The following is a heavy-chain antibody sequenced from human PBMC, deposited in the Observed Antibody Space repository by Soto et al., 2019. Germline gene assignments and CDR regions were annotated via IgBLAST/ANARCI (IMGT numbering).Heavy chain of an antibody. CDR3: ARRLGCSGGSCHGVYYYGMDV. Sequence: ASVKVSCKASGGTFSSYAISWARQAPGQGLEWMGGIIPIFGTANYAQKFQGRVTITADESTSTAYMELSSLRSEDTAVYYCARRLGCSGGSCHGVYYYGMDVWGQGTTVTVSS. D-gene: IGHD2-15*01. CDR1: GGTFSSYA. V-gene: IGHV1-69*13. CDR2: IIPIFGTA. J-gene: IGHJ6*02.